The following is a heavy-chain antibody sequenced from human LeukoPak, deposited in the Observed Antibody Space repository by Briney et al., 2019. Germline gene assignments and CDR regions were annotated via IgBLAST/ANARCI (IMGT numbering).Heavy chain of an antibody. Sequence: SETLSLTCAVYGGSFSGYYWSWIRQPPGKGLEWIGEINHSGSTNYNPPLKSRVTISVDTSKNQFSLKLTSVTAADTAVYYCARGMGTVTKRRSYYFDYWGQGTLVTVSS. CDR2: INHSGST. CDR3: ARGMGTVTKRRSYYFDY. V-gene: IGHV4-34*01. D-gene: IGHD4-17*01. J-gene: IGHJ4*02. CDR1: GGSFSGYY.